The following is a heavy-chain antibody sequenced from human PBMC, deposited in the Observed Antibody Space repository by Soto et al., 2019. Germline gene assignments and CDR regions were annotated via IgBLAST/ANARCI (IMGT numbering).Heavy chain of an antibody. CDR1: GFTFSNAW. Sequence: PGGSLRLSCAASGFTFSNAWMSWVRQAPGKGLEWVGRIKSKTDGGTTDYAAPVKGRFTISRDDSKNTLYLQMNSLKTEDTAVYYCTTEEGPAAPIDYWGQGTLVTVSS. CDR3: TTEEGPAAPIDY. J-gene: IGHJ4*02. CDR2: IKSKTDGGTT. D-gene: IGHD2-2*01. V-gene: IGHV3-15*01.